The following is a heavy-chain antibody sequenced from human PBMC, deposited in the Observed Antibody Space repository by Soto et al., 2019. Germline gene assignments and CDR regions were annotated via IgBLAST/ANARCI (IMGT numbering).Heavy chain of an antibody. CDR3: ARLHLPALQGAFDI. V-gene: IGHV4-4*07. CDR2: ISTSGRT. CDR1: GGSINSDY. Sequence: SETLSLTCSVSGGSINSDYWTWIRQSAGKGLEWIGRISTSGRTTYNPSLKSRVIMSIDTSRNQFSLTLISVTAADTALYYCARLHLPALQGAFDIWGQGTMVTVSS. D-gene: IGHD2-2*01. J-gene: IGHJ3*02.